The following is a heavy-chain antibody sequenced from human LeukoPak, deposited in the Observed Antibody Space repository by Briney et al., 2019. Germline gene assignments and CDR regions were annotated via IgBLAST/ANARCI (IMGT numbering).Heavy chain of an antibody. V-gene: IGHV3-7*04. CDR2: IKQDGSEK. CDR1: GFTFSNYW. D-gene: IGHD4-23*01. CDR3: ARGYGGNSAS. Sequence: GGSLRLSCAASGFTFSNYWMSWVRQAPGKGLEWVANIKQDGSEKNYVDSIKGRFTISRDNAKNSLYLQMDSLRAEDTAMYYCARGYGGNSASWGQGTLLTVSS. J-gene: IGHJ4*02.